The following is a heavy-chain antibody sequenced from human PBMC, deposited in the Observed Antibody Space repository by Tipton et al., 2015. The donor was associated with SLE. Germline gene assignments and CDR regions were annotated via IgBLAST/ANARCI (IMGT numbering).Heavy chain of an antibody. V-gene: IGHV6-1*01. CDR3: ASSPTMTIDF. CDR2: TFFRSKWYY. J-gene: IGHJ4*02. CDR1: GDSVSSNTAT. D-gene: IGHD3-22*01. Sequence: GLVKPSQTLSLTCAISGDSVSSNTATWNWIRQSPSRGLEWLGRTFFRSKWYYDFATSVKSRLSINPDTTKNQVSLHLKSVTPEDTAVYYCASSPTMTIDFWGQGILVTVSS.